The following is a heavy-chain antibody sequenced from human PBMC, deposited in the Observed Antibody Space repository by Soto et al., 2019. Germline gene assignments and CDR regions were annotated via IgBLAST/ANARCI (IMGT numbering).Heavy chain of an antibody. V-gene: IGHV3-66*04. Sequence: GGSLRLSCAASGFTVSSSYMNWVRQAPGKGLEWVSVIYSGGTTYYADSVKGRFTISRENSKNTLYLQMNSLRAEDTAVYYCARRYCSGDNCYSVWFDPWGQGTLVTVSS. CDR1: GFTVSSSY. CDR2: IYSGGTT. CDR3: ARRYCSGDNCYSVWFDP. D-gene: IGHD2-15*01. J-gene: IGHJ5*02.